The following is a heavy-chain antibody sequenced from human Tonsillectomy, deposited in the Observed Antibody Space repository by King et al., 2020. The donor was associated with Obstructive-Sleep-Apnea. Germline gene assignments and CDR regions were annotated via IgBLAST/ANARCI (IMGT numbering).Heavy chain of an antibody. CDR3: ARDRPSGSYSY. D-gene: IGHD1-26*01. CDR2: LYHSGST. CDR1: GYSISSGSY. Sequence: VQLQESGPGLVKPSETLSLTCTVSGYSISSGSYWGWIRQPPGQGLEWIGTLYHSGSTYYHPSLKSRVTISRDTSKNQISLKLSSVTAADTAVYYCARDRPSGSYSYWGQGTLVTVSS. V-gene: IGHV4-38-2*02. J-gene: IGHJ4*02.